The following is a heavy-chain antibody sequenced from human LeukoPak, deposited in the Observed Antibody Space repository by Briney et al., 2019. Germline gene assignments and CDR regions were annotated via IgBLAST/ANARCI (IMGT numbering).Heavy chain of an antibody. D-gene: IGHD6-13*01. CDR2: INHNGNVN. V-gene: IGHV3-7*01. J-gene: IGHJ4*02. CDR3: ARAGSS. CDR1: GFTFSSYW. Sequence: GSLRLSCAASGFTFSSYWMNWARQAPGKGLEWVASINHNGNVNYYVDSVKGRFTISRDNSKNTLYLQMNSLRAEDTAVYYCARAGSSWGQGTLVTVSS.